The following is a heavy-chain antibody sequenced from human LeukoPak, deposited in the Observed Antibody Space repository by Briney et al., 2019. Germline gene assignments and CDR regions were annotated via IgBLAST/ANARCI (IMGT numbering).Heavy chain of an antibody. CDR3: ARGRDYYGPLPVY. CDR2: IKQDGSEK. D-gene: IGHD3-10*01. V-gene: IGHV3-7*01. CDR1: GFTFSSYW. Sequence: GGSLRLSCAASGFTFSSYWMSWVRQAPGKGLEWVANIKQDGSEKYYVDSVKGRFTISRDNAKNSLYLQMNSLRAEDTAVYYCARGRDYYGPLPVYWGQGTLVTVSS. J-gene: IGHJ4*02.